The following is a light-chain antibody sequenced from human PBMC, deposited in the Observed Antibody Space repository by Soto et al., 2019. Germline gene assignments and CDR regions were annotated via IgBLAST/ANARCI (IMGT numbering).Light chain of an antibody. CDR1: SSNIGSNT. CDR2: RNN. V-gene: IGLV1-44*01. CDR3: AAWDESLNAYV. J-gene: IGLJ1*01. Sequence: QSVLTQPPSLSGTPGRGVTISCSGRSSNIGSNTVSWYQQLPGTAPKLLIHRNNQRPSGVPDRFSGSNSGTSASLAITGLQSEDEADYYCAAWDESLNAYVFGTGTKVTV.